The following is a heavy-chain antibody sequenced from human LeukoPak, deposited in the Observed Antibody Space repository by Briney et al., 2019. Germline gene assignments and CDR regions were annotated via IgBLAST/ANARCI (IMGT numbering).Heavy chain of an antibody. J-gene: IGHJ4*02. D-gene: IGHD1-26*01. Sequence: ASETLSLTCTVSGGSISSHYWSWIRQPPGEGLEWIGYIYYSGSTNYNPSLKSRVTISVDTSKNQFSLKLSSVTAADTAVYYCARDLGGAGLIDYWGQGTLVTVSS. CDR2: IYYSGST. CDR1: GGSISSHY. V-gene: IGHV4-59*11. CDR3: ARDLGGAGLIDY.